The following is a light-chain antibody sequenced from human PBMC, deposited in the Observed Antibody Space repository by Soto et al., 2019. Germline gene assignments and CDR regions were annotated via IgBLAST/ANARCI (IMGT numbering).Light chain of an antibody. CDR3: QHYNYWPYT. CDR2: GAS. J-gene: IGKJ2*01. CDR1: QRVYGSY. Sequence: EIVLTQSPGTLSLAPVERAKLSCRASQRVYGSYLAWYQQKPGQAPRLLIYGASTRATGIPARFSGSGSGTEFTLTISSLQSEDFAVYYCQHYNYWPYTFGQGTKVDIK. V-gene: IGKV3-15*01.